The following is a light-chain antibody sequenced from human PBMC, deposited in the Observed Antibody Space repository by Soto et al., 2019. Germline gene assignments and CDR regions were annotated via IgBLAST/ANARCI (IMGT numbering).Light chain of an antibody. CDR2: EVS. CDR3: SSFTSSNTWV. V-gene: IGLV2-18*02. Sequence: QSVLTQPPSVSGSPVQSVTISCTGTSSDVGSYNRVSWYQQPPGTAPKLMIYEVSNRPSGVPDRFFGSKSGNTASLTISGLQAEDEADYYCSSFTSSNTWVFGGGTKLTVL. J-gene: IGLJ3*02. CDR1: SSDVGSYNR.